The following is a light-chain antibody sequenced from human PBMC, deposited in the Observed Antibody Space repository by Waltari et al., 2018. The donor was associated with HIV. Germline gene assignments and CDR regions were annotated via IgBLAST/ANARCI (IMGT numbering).Light chain of an antibody. CDR2: AAS. V-gene: IGKV1-9*01. CDR1: QGISSY. Sequence: DIQLTQSPSFLSASVGDRVTITCRASQGISSYLAWFQQKPGKAPKLLIYAASTLQSGVPSRFSGIGSGTEFTLTISSLQPEDFAAYYCQQLNSYPYTFGQGTKLEIK. J-gene: IGKJ2*01. CDR3: QQLNSYPYT.